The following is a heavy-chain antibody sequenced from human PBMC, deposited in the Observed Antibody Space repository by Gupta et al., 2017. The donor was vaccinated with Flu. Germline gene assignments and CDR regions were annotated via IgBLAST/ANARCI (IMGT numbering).Heavy chain of an antibody. D-gene: IGHD2-8*02. J-gene: IGHJ4*02. Sequence: QVTLVESGGAVVQPGGSLRLYCSTSGFPFSSYGMNWVRQAPGKGLEWVAVSWYDENYKDYADSFKGRFTISRDKSQDTVYLQRNSLRAEDTALYYCAKSVYCAGGKCYSPAGHWGQGTQVTVSS. CDR3: AKSVYCAGGKCYSPAGH. CDR2: SWYDENYK. V-gene: IGHV3-33*03. CDR1: GFPFSSYG.